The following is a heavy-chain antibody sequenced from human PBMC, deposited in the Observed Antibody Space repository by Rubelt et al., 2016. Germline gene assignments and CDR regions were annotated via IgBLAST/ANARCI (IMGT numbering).Heavy chain of an antibody. Sequence: QVQLQESGPGLVTPSETLSLTCTVSGGSISGYYWGWIRQPPGKGLEWIGYIYSSGTTNYNTSLTSRVFISVDTAKNQFSLKLSSVTAADTAVYYCTRRQMAASRRDYWGQGTLVTVSS. CDR3: TRRQMAASRRDY. CDR1: GGSISGYY. V-gene: IGHV4-59*08. D-gene: IGHD5-24*01. CDR2: IYSSGTT. J-gene: IGHJ4*02.